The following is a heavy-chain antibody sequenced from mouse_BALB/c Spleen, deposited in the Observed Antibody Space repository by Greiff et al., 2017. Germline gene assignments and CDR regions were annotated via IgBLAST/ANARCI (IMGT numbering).Heavy chain of an antibody. Sequence: EVKLMESGGGLVQPGGSLKLSCAASGFTFSSYTMSWVRQTPEKRLEWVAYISNGGGSTYYPDTVKGRFTISRDNAKNTLYLQMSSLKSEDTAMYYCARQTIYYDYDEAMDYWGQGTSVTVSS. D-gene: IGHD2-4*01. V-gene: IGHV5-12-2*01. J-gene: IGHJ4*01. CDR1: GFTFSSYT. CDR2: ISNGGGST. CDR3: ARQTIYYDYDEAMDY.